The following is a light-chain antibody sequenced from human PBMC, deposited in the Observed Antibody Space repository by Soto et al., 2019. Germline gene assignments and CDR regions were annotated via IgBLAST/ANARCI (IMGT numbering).Light chain of an antibody. J-gene: IGKJ1*01. CDR1: QSVSNRY. V-gene: IGKV3-20*01. CDR2: GAS. Sequence: EIGWTPSPGTLSLAPGERAPLSCWASQSVSNRYLAWYQQKPGQAPRLLIYGASSRATGIPDRFSGSGSGTDFTLTISRLEPEDFAVYYCQQYDSSWTFGQASKVDI. CDR3: QQYDSSWT.